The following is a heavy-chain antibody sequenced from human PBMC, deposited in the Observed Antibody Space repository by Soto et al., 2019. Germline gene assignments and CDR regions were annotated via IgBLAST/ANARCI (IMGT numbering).Heavy chain of an antibody. D-gene: IGHD3-22*01. V-gene: IGHV5-51*01. J-gene: IGHJ3*02. Sequence: XDSLTISWKGSGYSFTSYWIGLVRQMTGKGLEWMGIIYPGDSDTRYSPSFQGQVTISADKSISTAYLQWSSLKASGTAMYYCARQGTSPYYYDSSGPNAFDIWGQGTMVTVSS. CDR1: GYSFTSYW. CDR2: IYPGDSDT. CDR3: ARQGTSPYYYDSSGPNAFDI.